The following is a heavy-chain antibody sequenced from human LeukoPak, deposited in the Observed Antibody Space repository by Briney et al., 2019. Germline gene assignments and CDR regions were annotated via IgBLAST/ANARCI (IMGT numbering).Heavy chain of an antibody. CDR3: ARLTRQWLEYYFDY. D-gene: IGHD6-19*01. J-gene: IGHJ4*02. CDR1: GGSFSGYY. Sequence: SETLSLTCAVYGGSFSGYYWSWIRQPPGKGLEWIGEINHSGSTNYNPSLKSRVTISVDTSKNQFSLKLSSVTAADTAVYYCARLTRQWLEYYFDYWGQGTLVTVSS. V-gene: IGHV4-34*01. CDR2: INHSGST.